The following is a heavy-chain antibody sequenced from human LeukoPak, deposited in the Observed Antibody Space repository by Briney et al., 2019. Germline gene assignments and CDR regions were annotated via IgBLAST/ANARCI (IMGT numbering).Heavy chain of an antibody. D-gene: IGHD3-10*01. CDR3: AGRRRRGYGSGSYYSGDY. CDR2: IYHSGST. CDR1: GYSISSGYY. J-gene: IGHJ4*02. Sequence: PSETLSLTCTVSGYSISSGYYWGWIRQPPGKGLEWIGSIYHSGSTYYNPSLKSRVTISVDTSKNQFSLKLSSVTAADTAVYYCAGRRRRGYGSGSYYSGDYWGQGTLVTVSS. V-gene: IGHV4-38-2*02.